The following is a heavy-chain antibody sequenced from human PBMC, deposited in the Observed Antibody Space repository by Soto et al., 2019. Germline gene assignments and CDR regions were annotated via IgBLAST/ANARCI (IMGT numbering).Heavy chain of an antibody. CDR2: ISGSTGTT. D-gene: IGHD6-6*01. V-gene: IGHV3-23*01. CDR3: AKVIVLGASTLEY. J-gene: IGHJ4*02. Sequence: GGSLRLSCEASGFMFNHYAMAWVRQTPWKGLEWVSVISGSTGTTYYADSVKGRFTISRDNSKNTVYLQMNSLRVEDSALYSCAKVIVLGASTLEYWGPGTRVTVS. CDR1: GFMFNHYA.